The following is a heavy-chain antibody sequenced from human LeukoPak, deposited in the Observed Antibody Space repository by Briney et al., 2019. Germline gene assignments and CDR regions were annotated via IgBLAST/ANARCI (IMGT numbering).Heavy chain of an antibody. V-gene: IGHV3-7*01. Sequence: GGSLRLSCAASGFTFGSYWMNWVRQAPGKGLEWVANIKEDGSAKNYVDSVKGRFTISRDNAQNSMSLQMNSLRAEDTAVYYCARDKGRTDYWGLGTLVTVSS. CDR2: IKEDGSAK. J-gene: IGHJ4*02. CDR3: ARDKGRTDY. CDR1: GFTFGSYW.